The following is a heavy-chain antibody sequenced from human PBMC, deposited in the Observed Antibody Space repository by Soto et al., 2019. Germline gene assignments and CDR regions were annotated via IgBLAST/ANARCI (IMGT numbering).Heavy chain of an antibody. J-gene: IGHJ6*02. CDR3: AKFGTFGGGTPCYTVPAV. CDR1: GCSVSSDTHY. V-gene: IGHV4-61*01. D-gene: IGHD2-15*01. CDR2: IYSSGST. Sequence: SATLSPTCTFSGCSVSSDTHYGSLIRQPPGKRLEWIGFIYSSGSTNYNPSLKSRVTMSVDTSKNQFSLKLRSVIVADTAVYHWAKFGTFGGGTPCYTVPAVCRQRPTVT.